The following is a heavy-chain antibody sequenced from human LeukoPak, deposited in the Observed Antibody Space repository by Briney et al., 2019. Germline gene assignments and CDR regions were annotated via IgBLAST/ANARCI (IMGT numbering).Heavy chain of an antibody. Sequence: SETLSLTCAVYGGSFIGYYWSWIRQPPGEGLEWIGEINHSGSTNYNPSLKSRVTISVDTSKNQFSLKLSSVTAADTAVYYCAGDYYGSGTEDYWGQGTLITVSS. J-gene: IGHJ4*02. D-gene: IGHD3-10*01. CDR2: INHSGST. V-gene: IGHV4-34*01. CDR3: AGDYYGSGTEDY. CDR1: GGSFIGYY.